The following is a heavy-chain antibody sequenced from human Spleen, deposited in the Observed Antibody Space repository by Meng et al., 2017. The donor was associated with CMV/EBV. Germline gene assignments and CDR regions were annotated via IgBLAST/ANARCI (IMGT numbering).Heavy chain of an antibody. D-gene: IGHD6-19*01. CDR2: INAKTGGT. CDR1: GYTFSDYF. V-gene: IGHV1-2*02. CDR3: ARDHDSSGWYTP. J-gene: IGHJ5*02. Sequence: ASVKVSCKASGYTFSDYFIHWVRQAPGQGLEWMGWINAKTGGTHYAQKFQGRVTMTRDTSITTAYMELSRLRSDDTAVYYCARDHDSSGWYTPWGQGTLVTVSS.